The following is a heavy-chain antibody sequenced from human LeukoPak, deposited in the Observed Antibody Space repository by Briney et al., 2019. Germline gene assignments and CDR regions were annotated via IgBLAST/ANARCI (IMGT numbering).Heavy chain of an antibody. Sequence: GGSLRLSCAASGFTFSSNAMSWVRQAPGKGLEWVSGISGSGGATYYADSVKGRFTISRDISKNTLYLQMNSLRAEDTAVYYCGRFSSTWYFGNWGQGTLVTVSS. CDR1: GFTFSSNA. D-gene: IGHD2-2*01. CDR2: ISGSGGAT. CDR3: GRFSSTWYFGN. V-gene: IGHV3-23*01. J-gene: IGHJ4*02.